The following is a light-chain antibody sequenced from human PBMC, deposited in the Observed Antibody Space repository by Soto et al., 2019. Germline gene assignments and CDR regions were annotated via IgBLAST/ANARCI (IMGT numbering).Light chain of an antibody. CDR1: SSDVGGDYNY. J-gene: IGLJ2*01. V-gene: IGLV2-14*01. Sequence: QSVLTQPASLSGSPGQSITISCSGSSSDVGGDYNYVSWYQQHPGKAPKLMIYDVTKRPSGVSNRFSGSKSGNTASLTISGLQAEDEADYFCSSYTSSSIFVVFGGGTQLTVL. CDR2: DVT. CDR3: SSYTSSSIFVV.